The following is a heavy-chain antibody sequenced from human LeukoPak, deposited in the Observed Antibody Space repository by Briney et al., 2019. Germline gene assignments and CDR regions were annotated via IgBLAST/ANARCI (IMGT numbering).Heavy chain of an antibody. CDR1: GGSFSGYY. V-gene: IGHV4-34*01. Sequence: PSETLSLTCAVYGGSFSGYYWSWIRQPPGKGLEWIGEINHSGSTNYNPSLKSRVTISADTSKNQFSLKLSSVTAADTAVYYCARGSAVAIDYWGQGTLVTVSS. CDR3: ARGSAVAIDY. J-gene: IGHJ4*02. D-gene: IGHD6-19*01. CDR2: INHSGST.